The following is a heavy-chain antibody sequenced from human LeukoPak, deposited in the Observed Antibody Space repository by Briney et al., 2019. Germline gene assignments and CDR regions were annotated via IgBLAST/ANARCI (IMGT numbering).Heavy chain of an antibody. CDR1: GFTFSNSA. CDR3: AKVRQWLGPNVAYYFDY. J-gene: IGHJ4*02. V-gene: IGHV3-23*01. Sequence: GGSLRLSCAASGFTFSNSAMSRVRQAPGKGLEWVSAISGSGGSTYYADSVKGRFTISRDNSKNTLYLQMNSLRAEDTAVYYCAKVRQWLGPNVAYYFDYWGQGTLVTVSS. D-gene: IGHD6-19*01. CDR2: ISGSGGST.